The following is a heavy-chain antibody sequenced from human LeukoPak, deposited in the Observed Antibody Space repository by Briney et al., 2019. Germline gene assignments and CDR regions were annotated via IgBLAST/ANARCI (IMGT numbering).Heavy chain of an antibody. J-gene: IGHJ4*02. V-gene: IGHV3-21*01. CDR2: ISSSSSYI. Sequence: PGGSLRLSCAADGLTFSSYSMNWVRQAPGKGLEWVSSISSSSSYIYYADSVKGRFTISRDNAKNSLYLQMNSLRAEDTAVYYCARRYFDRPPEGYFDYWGQGTLVTVSS. D-gene: IGHD3-9*01. CDR3: ARRYFDRPPEGYFDY. CDR1: GLTFSSYS.